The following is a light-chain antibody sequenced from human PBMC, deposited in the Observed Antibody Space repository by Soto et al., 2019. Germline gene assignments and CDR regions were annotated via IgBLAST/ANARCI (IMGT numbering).Light chain of an antibody. Sequence: EIVLTQSPGTLSLSPGERATLSCRASQSVSSSYLAWYQQKPGQAPRLLIYGASSRATGIPDRFSGSGSGTDFTLTISRLEPEDFAVYYCQHYDNSPSFTFGPGTKVDIK. V-gene: IGKV3-20*01. CDR1: QSVSSSY. J-gene: IGKJ3*01. CDR3: QHYDNSPSFT. CDR2: GAS.